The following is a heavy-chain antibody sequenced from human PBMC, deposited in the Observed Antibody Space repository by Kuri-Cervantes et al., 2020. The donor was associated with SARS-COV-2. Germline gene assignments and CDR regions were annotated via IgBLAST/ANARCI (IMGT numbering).Heavy chain of an antibody. D-gene: IGHD4-17*01. Sequence: SETMSLTCAVYAGSFSGYYWSCIRQPPGKGLEWIGEINHSGNTNYNPSLKSRVTISVDTSKNQFSLNLSSVTASDTAVYYCARLSTVTDNYGMDVWGQGTTVTVSS. CDR3: ARLSTVTDNYGMDV. V-gene: IGHV4-34*01. CDR1: AGSFSGYY. J-gene: IGHJ6*02. CDR2: INHSGNT.